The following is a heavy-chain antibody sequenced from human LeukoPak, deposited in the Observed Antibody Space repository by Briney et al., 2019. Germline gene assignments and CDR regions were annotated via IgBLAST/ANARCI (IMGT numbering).Heavy chain of an antibody. J-gene: IGHJ3*02. CDR1: GFMFSGYG. D-gene: IGHD4-17*01. Sequence: GKSLRLSCAASGFMFSGYGMHWVRQAPGKGLEWVAVIWFDGSKQYYADSVKGRFTIYRDNSKNTLSLQMNSLRAEDTAVYYRARFYGDYQAFDIWGQGTLVTVSS. CDR2: IWFDGSKQ. V-gene: IGHV3-33*01. CDR3: ARFYGDYQAFDI.